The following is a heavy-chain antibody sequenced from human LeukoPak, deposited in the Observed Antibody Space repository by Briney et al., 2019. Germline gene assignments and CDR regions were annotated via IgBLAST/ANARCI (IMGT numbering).Heavy chain of an antibody. CDR2: ISSSNSYT. CDR3: ARGNYNWNEFDY. CDR1: GFTFSRYS. V-gene: IGHV3-21*01. D-gene: IGHD1-1*01. Sequence: PGGSLRLSCAASGFTFSRYSMNWARQAPGKGLEWVSSISSSNSYTYYADSVKGRFTISRDNAKNSLYLQMNSLGAEDTAVYYCARGNYNWNEFDYWGQGTLVIVSS. J-gene: IGHJ4*02.